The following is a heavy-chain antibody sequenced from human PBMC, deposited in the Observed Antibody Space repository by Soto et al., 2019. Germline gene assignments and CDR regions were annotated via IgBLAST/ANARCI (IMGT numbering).Heavy chain of an antibody. Sequence: LSLTCTVSGRSVSSRTYYGGWIRQPPVQGLGWIGSLFYIGSTYYNPSLKSRVTISLDTSKNQFTLKLSSVTAADPAVHYCARHYGPAGDFYDISCLFDSWGQGTLVTVSS. CDR2: LFYIGST. CDR3: ARHYGPAGDFYDISCLFDS. CDR1: GRSVSSRTYY. D-gene: IGHD3-22*01. V-gene: IGHV4-39*01. J-gene: IGHJ4*02.